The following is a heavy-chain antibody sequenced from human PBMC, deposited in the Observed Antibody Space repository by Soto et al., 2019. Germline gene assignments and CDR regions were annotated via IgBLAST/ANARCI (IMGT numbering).Heavy chain of an antibody. CDR1: GFTFSSFG. Sequence: EAQVLESGGDLVQPGGSLRLSCTASGFTFSSFGMTWVRQAPGKGLEWVSTVNGGGDSTHYADSVKGRFSIFRDNSKNTVYLQMNSLRAEDSAIYYCVKDVGYGFILYDFRGQGTLVTVSS. V-gene: IGHV3-23*01. CDR3: VKDVGYGFILYDF. J-gene: IGHJ4*02. CDR2: VNGGGDST. D-gene: IGHD3-16*01.